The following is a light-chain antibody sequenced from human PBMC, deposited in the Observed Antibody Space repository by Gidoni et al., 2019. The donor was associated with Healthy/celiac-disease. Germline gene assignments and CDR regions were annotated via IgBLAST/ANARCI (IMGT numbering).Light chain of an antibody. V-gene: IGKV3-11*01. CDR1: QSVSSY. CDR2: DAS. CDR3: QQRSNWPWT. J-gene: IGKJ1*01. Sequence: EIVLTQSPPTLALSPGERATLTCRASQSVSSYLALYQQKPGQAPRLSIYDASNRATGIPARFSGSGSGTDFTLTISGLEPEDFSVYYCQQRSNWPWTFGQGTKVEIK.